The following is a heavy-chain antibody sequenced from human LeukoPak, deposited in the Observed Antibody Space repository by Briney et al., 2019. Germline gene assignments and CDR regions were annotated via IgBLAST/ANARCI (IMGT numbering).Heavy chain of an antibody. V-gene: IGHV3-23*01. J-gene: IGHJ4*02. CDR3: AKENIAATGTGGFDY. Sequence: GGSLRLSCAASGFTLSNFAMTWVRQAPGKGLEWVSVISGSGGSTYYADSVKGRFTISRDKSKNTLHLQMNSLRAEDTAIYYCAKENIAATGTGGFDYWGQGTLVTVSS. CDR2: ISGSGGST. D-gene: IGHD6-13*01. CDR1: GFTLSNFA.